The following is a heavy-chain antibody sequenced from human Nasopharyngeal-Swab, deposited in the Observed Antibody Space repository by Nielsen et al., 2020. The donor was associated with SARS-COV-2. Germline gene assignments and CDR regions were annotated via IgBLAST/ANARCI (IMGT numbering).Heavy chain of an antibody. J-gene: IGHJ4*02. Sequence: SETLSLTCAVDGWSFSGYYWSWIRQPPGKGLEWIGEFHPHGFPSYNPSLWSRVTISVDTSKNQFSLKLSSVTAADTAVYYCARASSGWSVPDAPYFDYWGQGTLVTVSS. D-gene: IGHD6-19*01. CDR2: FHPHGFP. V-gene: IGHV4-34*01. CDR1: GWSFSGYY. CDR3: ARASSGWSVPDAPYFDY.